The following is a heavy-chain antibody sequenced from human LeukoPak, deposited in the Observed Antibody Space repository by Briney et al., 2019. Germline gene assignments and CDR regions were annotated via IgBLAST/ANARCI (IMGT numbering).Heavy chain of an antibody. CDR3: ARLWASMVRGVIDYFDY. J-gene: IGHJ4*02. D-gene: IGHD3-10*01. Sequence: PSETLSLTCAVSGGSISSSNWWSWVRQPPGKGLEWIGEIYHSGSTNYNPSLKSRVTISVDTSKNQFSLNLRSVTAADTAVYYCARLWASMVRGVIDYFDYWGQGTLVTVSS. CDR1: GGSISSSNW. V-gene: IGHV4-4*02. CDR2: IYHSGST.